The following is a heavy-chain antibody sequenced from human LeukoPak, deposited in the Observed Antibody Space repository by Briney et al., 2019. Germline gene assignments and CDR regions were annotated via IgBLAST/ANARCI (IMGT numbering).Heavy chain of an antibody. CDR2: IYTSGST. CDR3: ARGITIFGVPNDAFDI. J-gene: IGHJ3*02. Sequence: SETLSLTCAVSGGSISSGSYYWSWIRQPAGKGLEWIGRIYTSGSTNYNPSLKSRVTISVDTSKNQFSLKLSSVTAADTAVYYCARGITIFGVPNDAFDIWGQGTMVTVSS. V-gene: IGHV4-61*02. D-gene: IGHD3-3*01. CDR1: GGSISSGSYY.